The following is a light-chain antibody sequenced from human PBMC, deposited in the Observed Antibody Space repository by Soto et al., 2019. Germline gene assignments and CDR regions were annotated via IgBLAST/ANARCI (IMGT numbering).Light chain of an antibody. V-gene: IGLV2-14*01. Sequence: QSVLTQPASVSGSPGQSSTISCTGTSSDIGYYNYVSWYQQHPGKAPKLMIYEVSNRPSGISNRFSGSKSGNTASLTISGLQAEDEADYYCSSYTNSNTLVFGGGTKVTVL. CDR2: EVS. CDR1: SSDIGYYNY. CDR3: SSYTNSNTLV. J-gene: IGLJ2*01.